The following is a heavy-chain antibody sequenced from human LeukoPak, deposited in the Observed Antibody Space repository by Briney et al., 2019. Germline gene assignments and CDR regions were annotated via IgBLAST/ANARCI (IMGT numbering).Heavy chain of an antibody. CDR2: INSDGSST. Sequence: GGSLRLSCAASGFSFSNYWMHWVRQAPGKGLVWVSRINSDGSSTTYADSVKGRFTISRDNAKNSLYLQMNSLRAEDTAVYYCAKDLLDRGGSLGPFDYWGQGTLVTVSS. D-gene: IGHD3-10*01. V-gene: IGHV3-74*01. CDR3: AKDLLDRGGSLGPFDY. CDR1: GFSFSNYW. J-gene: IGHJ4*02.